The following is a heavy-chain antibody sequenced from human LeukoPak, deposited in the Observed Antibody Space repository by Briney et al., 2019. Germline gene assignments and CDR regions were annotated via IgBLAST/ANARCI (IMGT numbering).Heavy chain of an antibody. CDR3: ARAKYSSSNGYWFDP. Sequence: ASVKVSCKASGYTFTSYYMHWVRQAPGQGLEWMGLINPSGGNTSYAQKFQGRVTMTRNMSKSTVYMELSSLRSEDTAVYYCARAKYSSSNGYWFDPWGQGTLVTVSS. V-gene: IGHV1-46*01. D-gene: IGHD6-6*01. CDR1: GYTFTSYY. J-gene: IGHJ5*02. CDR2: INPSGGNT.